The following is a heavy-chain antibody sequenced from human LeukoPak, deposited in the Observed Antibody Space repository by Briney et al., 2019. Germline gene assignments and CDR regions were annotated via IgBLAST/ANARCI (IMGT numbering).Heavy chain of an antibody. D-gene: IGHD6-13*01. CDR3: ARGLRTAAGIIDY. CDR2: IYYSGST. Sequence: SETLSLTCTVSGGSISSYYLSWMRQPPGKGLEWIGYIYYSGSTNYNPSLKSRVTISVDTSKNQFSLKLSSVTAADTAVYYCARGLRTAAGIIDYWGQGTLVTVSS. CDR1: GGSISSYY. J-gene: IGHJ4*02. V-gene: IGHV4-59*01.